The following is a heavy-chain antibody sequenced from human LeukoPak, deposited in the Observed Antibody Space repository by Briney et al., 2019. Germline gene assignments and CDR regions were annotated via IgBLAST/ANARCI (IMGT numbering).Heavy chain of an antibody. CDR3: ARDRTKQLWYYYSYYGMDV. CDR2: ISYDGTNK. Sequence: PGGSLRLSCAASGFTFSSYAMHWVRQAPGKGLEWVAVISYDGTNKYYADSVKGRFTISRDNSKNTLYLQMNSLRAEDTAVYYCARDRTKQLWYYYSYYGMDVWGQGTTVTVSS. V-gene: IGHV3-30-3*01. J-gene: IGHJ6*02. D-gene: IGHD5-18*01. CDR1: GFTFSSYA.